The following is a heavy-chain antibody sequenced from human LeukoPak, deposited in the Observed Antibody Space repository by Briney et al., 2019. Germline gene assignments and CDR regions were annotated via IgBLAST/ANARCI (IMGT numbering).Heavy chain of an antibody. CDR2: IYYSGST. D-gene: IGHD2-15*01. CDR1: GGSISSSSYY. CDR3: ARHPRLNCSGGSCYFLYYGPINWFDP. Sequence: SETLSLTCTVSGGSISSSSYYWGWIRQPPGKGLEWIGSIYYSGSTYYNPSLKSRVTISVDTSKNQFSLKLSSVTAADTAVYYCARHPRLNCSGGSCYFLYYGPINWFDPWGQGTLVTVSS. J-gene: IGHJ5*02. V-gene: IGHV4-39*01.